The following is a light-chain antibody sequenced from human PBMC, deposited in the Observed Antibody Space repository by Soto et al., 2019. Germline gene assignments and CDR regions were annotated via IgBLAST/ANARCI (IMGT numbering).Light chain of an antibody. J-gene: IGKJ1*01. V-gene: IGKV3-15*01. CDR3: QQYNNWRT. CDR2: DAS. Sequence: EIVMTQSPATLSVSPGDRATLSCRASQSVSNYLAWYQQKPGQAPRLLIYDASTRATGIPARISGSGSGTEFTLTISSLQSEDFAVYYCQQYNNWRTFGQGTKVDIK. CDR1: QSVSNY.